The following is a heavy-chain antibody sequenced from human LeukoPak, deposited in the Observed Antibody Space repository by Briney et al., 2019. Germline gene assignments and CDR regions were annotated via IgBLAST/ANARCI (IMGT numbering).Heavy chain of an antibody. J-gene: IGHJ4*02. Sequence: SETLSLTCTVSGGSISSYYWSWIRQPPGKGLEWIGYIYTSGSTNYNPSLKSRVTISVDTSKNQFSLKLSPVTAADTAVYYCARHLGDGYNYFDYWGQGTLVTVSS. CDR2: IYTSGST. V-gene: IGHV4-4*09. D-gene: IGHD5-24*01. CDR3: ARHLGDGYNYFDY. CDR1: GGSISSYY.